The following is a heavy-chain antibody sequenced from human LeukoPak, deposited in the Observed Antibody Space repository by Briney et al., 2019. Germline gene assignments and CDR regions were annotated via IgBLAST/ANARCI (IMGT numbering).Heavy chain of an antibody. D-gene: IGHD2-21*02. CDR2: ISGSGGST. J-gene: IGHJ4*02. Sequence: PGGSLRLSCAASGFTFSSYAMSWVRQAPGKGLEWVSAISGSGGSTYYADFVKGRFTISRDNSKNTLYLQMNSLRAENTAVYYCAKVPAYCGGDCLFDYWGQGTLVTVSS. CDR1: GFTFSSYA. CDR3: AKVPAYCGGDCLFDY. V-gene: IGHV3-23*01.